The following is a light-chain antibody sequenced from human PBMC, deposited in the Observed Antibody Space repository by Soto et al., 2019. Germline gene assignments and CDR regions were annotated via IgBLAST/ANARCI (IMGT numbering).Light chain of an antibody. V-gene: IGKV1-5*01. J-gene: IGKJ2*01. Sequence: DIQMTQSPSTLSASVGDRVTITCRASQSISSWLAWYQQKPGKAPKLLIYDASSLESGVPSRFSGSGSGTEFTLTISSLQPDDFATYYCQQYISGYTFGQGTKLEIK. CDR3: QQYISGYT. CDR2: DAS. CDR1: QSISSW.